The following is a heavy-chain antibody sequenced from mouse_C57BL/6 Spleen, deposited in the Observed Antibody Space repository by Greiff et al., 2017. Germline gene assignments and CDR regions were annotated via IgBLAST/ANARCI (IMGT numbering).Heavy chain of an antibody. D-gene: IGHD4-1*01. Sequence: VQRVESGPGLVAPSQSLSITCTVSGFSLTSYGVDWVRQSPGKGLEWLGVIWGVGSTNYNSALKSRLSISKDNSKSQVFLKMNSLQTDDTAMYYCARLNWDGFAYWGQGTLVTVSA. J-gene: IGHJ3*01. V-gene: IGHV2-6*01. CDR3: ARLNWDGFAY. CDR2: IWGVGST. CDR1: GFSLTSYG.